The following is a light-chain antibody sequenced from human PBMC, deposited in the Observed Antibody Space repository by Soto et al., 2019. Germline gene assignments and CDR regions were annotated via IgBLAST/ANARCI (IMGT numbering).Light chain of an antibody. CDR2: DVS. CDR3: SSYTSSSTLYV. V-gene: IGLV2-14*01. Sequence: QAVVTQPASVSGSPGQSITISCTGTSSDVGGYNYVSWYQQRPGKAPKLMIYDVSNRPSGVSNRFSGSKSGNTASLTISGLQAEDEADYYCSSYTSSSTLYVFGTGTKVTVL. CDR1: SSDVGGYNY. J-gene: IGLJ1*01.